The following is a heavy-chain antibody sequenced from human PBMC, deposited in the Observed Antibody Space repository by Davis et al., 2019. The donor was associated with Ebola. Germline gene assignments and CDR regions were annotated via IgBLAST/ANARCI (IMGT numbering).Heavy chain of an antibody. J-gene: IGHJ6*03. CDR2: ISYDGSNK. D-gene: IGHD1-26*01. CDR3: ARDSYADYYYMDV. V-gene: IGHV3-30-3*01. Sequence: SLNIPCAASGFTFSSYAMHWVRQAPGKGLEWVAVISYDGSNKYYADSVKGRFTISRDNSKNTLYLQMNSLRAEDTAVYYCARDSYADYYYMDVWGKGTTVTVSS. CDR1: GFTFSSYA.